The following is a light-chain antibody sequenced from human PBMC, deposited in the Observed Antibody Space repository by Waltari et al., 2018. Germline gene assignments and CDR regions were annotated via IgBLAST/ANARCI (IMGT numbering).Light chain of an antibody. J-gene: IGKJ3*01. V-gene: IGKV3-15*01. CDR2: GAS. Sequence: ETVMTQSPATLSVSPGERATLSCRASQSVSSNLACFQQKPGQAPRLLIYGASTRATGIPATFSGSGSGTEFTLTISSLQSEHFAVYYCQQYNGWPITFGPGTKVDIK. CDR3: QQYNGWPIT. CDR1: QSVSSN.